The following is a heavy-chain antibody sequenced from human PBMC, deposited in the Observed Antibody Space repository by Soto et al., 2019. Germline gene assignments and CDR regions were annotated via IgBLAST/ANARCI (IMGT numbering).Heavy chain of an antibody. CDR1: GDTFSSYA. D-gene: IGHD3-22*01. Sequence: ASVKVSCKASGDTFSSYAISWVRQAPGQGLEWMGGIIPIFGTANYAQKFQGRVTITADESTSTAYMELSSLRSEDTAVYYCARDGSGYRSRASPMDVWGQGTTVTVSS. V-gene: IGHV1-69*13. CDR2: IIPIFGTA. J-gene: IGHJ6*02. CDR3: ARDGSGYRSRASPMDV.